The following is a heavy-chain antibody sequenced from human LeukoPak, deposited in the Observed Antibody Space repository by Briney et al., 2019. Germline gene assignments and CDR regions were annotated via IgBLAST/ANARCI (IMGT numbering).Heavy chain of an antibody. D-gene: IGHD3-22*01. CDR3: ARTYYSDSSGYALDY. CDR1: GYSFTSYW. CDR2: IYPGDSYI. V-gene: IGHV5-51*01. Sequence: GESLKISCKGSGYSFTSYWIGWVRQMPGKGLEWMGIIYPGDSYIRFSPSLQGQVTISADKSISTAYLPWSSLKASDTAMYYCARTYYSDSSGYALDYWGQGTLVTVSS. J-gene: IGHJ4*02.